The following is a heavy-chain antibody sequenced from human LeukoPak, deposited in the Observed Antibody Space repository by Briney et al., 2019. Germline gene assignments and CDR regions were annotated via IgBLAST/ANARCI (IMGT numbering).Heavy chain of an antibody. J-gene: IGHJ4*02. CDR1: GGSINSGSYY. Sequence: SETLSLTCTVSGGSINSGSYYWSWIRRPAGKGLEWIGRIYTSGSTNYNPSLKSRVTISVDTSKNRFSLKLSSVTAADTAVYYCARVVYSSGWYLDYWGQGTLVTVSS. V-gene: IGHV4-61*02. D-gene: IGHD6-19*01. CDR3: ARVVYSSGWYLDY. CDR2: IYTSGST.